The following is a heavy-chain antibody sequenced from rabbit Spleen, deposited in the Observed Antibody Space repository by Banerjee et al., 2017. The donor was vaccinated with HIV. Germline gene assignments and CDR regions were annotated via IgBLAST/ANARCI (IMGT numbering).Heavy chain of an antibody. V-gene: IGHV1S45*01. D-gene: IGHD8-1*01. Sequence: EQLEESGGGLVKPGASLTLTCTASGFSFSSSYWICWVRQAPGKGLEWVACAYAGSSGSTYSATWAKGRFTISKTSSTTVTLQMTSLTAADTATYFCARDTGTSFSTYGMDLWGPGTLVTVS. CDR2: AYAGSSGST. CDR3: ARDTGTSFSTYGMDL. CDR1: GFSFSSSYW. J-gene: IGHJ6*01.